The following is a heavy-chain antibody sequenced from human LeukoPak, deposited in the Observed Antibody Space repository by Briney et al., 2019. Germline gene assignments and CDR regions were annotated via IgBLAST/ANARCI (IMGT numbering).Heavy chain of an antibody. CDR3: ARGLYSSSPLIGY. J-gene: IGHJ4*02. Sequence: PGGSLRLSCAASGFTFSSYSMNWVRQAPGKGLEWVSSISSSSSCIYYADSVKGRFTISRDNAKNSLYLQMNSLRAEDTAVYYCARGLYSSSPLIGYWGQGTLVTVSS. CDR1: GFTFSSYS. CDR2: ISSSSSCI. D-gene: IGHD6-6*01. V-gene: IGHV3-21*01.